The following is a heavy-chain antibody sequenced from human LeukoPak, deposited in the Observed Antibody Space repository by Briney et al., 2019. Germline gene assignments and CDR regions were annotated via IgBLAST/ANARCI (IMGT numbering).Heavy chain of an antibody. D-gene: IGHD6-19*01. CDR3: ARHRSGWYFDL. V-gene: IGHV4-59*08. J-gene: IGHJ2*01. CDR1: GGSISSYY. CDR2: IYYSGST. Sequence: PSETLSLTCTVSGGSISSYYWSWIRQPPGKGLEWIGYIYYSGSTYYNPSFKSRVTISVETSNNQASLKLSSVTATDTAVYYCARHRSGWYFDLWGRGTLVTVSS.